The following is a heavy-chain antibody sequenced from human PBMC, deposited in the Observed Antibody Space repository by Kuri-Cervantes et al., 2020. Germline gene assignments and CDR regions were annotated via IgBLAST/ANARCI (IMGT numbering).Heavy chain of an antibody. J-gene: IGHJ4*02. CDR1: GGSFRGYY. Sequence: ESLKISCAVYGGSFRGYYWSWIRQPPGKGLEWIGEINHSGSTNYNPSLKSRVTMSVDTYKNQFSLKLSSVTAADTAVYYCARGPSYGLNFFDYWGQGTLVTVSS. V-gene: IGHV4-34*01. D-gene: IGHD5-18*01. CDR3: ARGPSYGLNFFDY. CDR2: INHSGST.